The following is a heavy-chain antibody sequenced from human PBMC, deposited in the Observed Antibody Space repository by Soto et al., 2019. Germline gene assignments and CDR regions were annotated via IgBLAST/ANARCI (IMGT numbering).Heavy chain of an antibody. V-gene: IGHV1-58*01. Sequence: SVKVSCKPSGFMFTSSAVQWVLQARGQRLEWIGWLVFGSGNTHYAQHFQERVTLTRDMSTGTAYMELSSLRSEETAVYYCARTKDYSSSLDYWGQGALVTVSS. D-gene: IGHD6-6*01. J-gene: IGHJ4*02. CDR1: GFMFTSSA. CDR2: LVFGSGNT. CDR3: ARTKDYSSSLDY.